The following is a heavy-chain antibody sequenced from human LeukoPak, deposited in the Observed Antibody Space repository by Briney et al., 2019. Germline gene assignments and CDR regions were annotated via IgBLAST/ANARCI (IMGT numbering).Heavy chain of an antibody. CDR2: INTDGSST. Sequence: PGGSLRLSCAASGFTFSSYWMHWVRQAPEKGLVWVSRINTDGSSTSYADSVKGRFTISRDNAKNTLYLQMNSLRAEDTAVYYCARVLTRGYSYGSPFDYWGQGTLVTVSS. J-gene: IGHJ4*02. CDR3: ARVLTRGYSYGSPFDY. CDR1: GFTFSSYW. V-gene: IGHV3-74*01. D-gene: IGHD5-18*01.